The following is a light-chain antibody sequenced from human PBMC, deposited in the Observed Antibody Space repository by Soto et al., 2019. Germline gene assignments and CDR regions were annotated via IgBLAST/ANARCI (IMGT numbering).Light chain of an antibody. CDR1: QSVSSSY. CDR2: GAS. J-gene: IGKJ1*01. CDR3: QQYVSSLWT. V-gene: IGKV3-20*01. Sequence: EMVLTQSPGTLSLSPGERATLSCRASQSVSSSYLAWYQQKPGQAPRLLIYGASSRATGIPDRFSGSGSGTDFTLTISRPEPEDFAVYYCQQYVSSLWTFGQGTMVDVK.